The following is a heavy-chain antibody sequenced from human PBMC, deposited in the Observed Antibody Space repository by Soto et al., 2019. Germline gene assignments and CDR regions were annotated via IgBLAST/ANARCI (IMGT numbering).Heavy chain of an antibody. CDR3: ARESSNLYYYYGMDV. V-gene: IGHV4-31*03. D-gene: IGHD4-4*01. CDR1: GGSISSGGYY. Sequence: TLSLTCTVAGGSISSGGYYWSWIRQHRGKGLEWIGYIYYSGSTYYNPSLKSRVTISVDTSKNQFSLKLSSVTAADTAVYYCARESSNLYYYYGMDVWGQGTTVTVSS. J-gene: IGHJ6*02. CDR2: IYYSGST.